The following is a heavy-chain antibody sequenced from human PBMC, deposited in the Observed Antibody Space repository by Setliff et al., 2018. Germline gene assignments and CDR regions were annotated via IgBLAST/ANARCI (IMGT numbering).Heavy chain of an antibody. J-gene: IGHJ6*03. CDR2: IDYSGST. CDR3: ATGDFYYYMVV. Sequence: PSETLSLTCTVSGGSISSHYWSWIRQPPGKGLEWIGYIDYSGSTNYNPSLKSRVTISVDTSKNQCSLKLSSVTAADTAVYFCATGDFYYYMVVWGKGTTVTVSS. CDR1: GGSISSHY. V-gene: IGHV4-59*11.